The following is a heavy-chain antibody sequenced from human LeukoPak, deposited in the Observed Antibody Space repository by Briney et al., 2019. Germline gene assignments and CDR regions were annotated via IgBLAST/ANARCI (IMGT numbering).Heavy chain of an antibody. CDR3: ARDWGGEAAAGPDDY. J-gene: IGHJ4*02. Sequence: GGSLRLSCAASGFTFSSYWMNWVRQAPGKGLEWVSSISSSSSYIYYADSVKGRFTISRDNAKNSLYLQMNSLRAEDTAVYYCARDWGGEAAAGPDDYWGQGTLVTVSS. D-gene: IGHD6-13*01. V-gene: IGHV3-21*01. CDR2: ISSSSSYI. CDR1: GFTFSSYW.